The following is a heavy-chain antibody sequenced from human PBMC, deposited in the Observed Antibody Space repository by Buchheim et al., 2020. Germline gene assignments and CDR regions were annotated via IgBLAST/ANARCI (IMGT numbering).Heavy chain of an antibody. V-gene: IGHV3-30*02. D-gene: IGHD2-21*01. J-gene: IGHJ4*02. CDR3: AKEGDGWFDY. CDR2: IRYDGSNK. Sequence: QVQLVESGGGVVQPGRSLRLSCAASGFTFSSYGMHWVRQAPGKGLEWVAFIRYDGSNKYYADSVKGRFTISRDNSKNTLYLQMNSLRAEDTAVYYCAKEGDGWFDYWGQGTL. CDR1: GFTFSSYG.